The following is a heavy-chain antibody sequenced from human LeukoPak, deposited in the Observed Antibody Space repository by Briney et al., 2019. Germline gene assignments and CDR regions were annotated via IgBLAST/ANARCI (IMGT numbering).Heavy chain of an antibody. CDR2: ISGSSSYI. J-gene: IGHJ6*03. V-gene: IGHV3-21*01. CDR1: GFTFSSYS. D-gene: IGHD6-6*01. Sequence: PGGTLRLSCAASGFTFSSYSMNWVRQAPGKGLEWVSSISGSSSYIYYADSVKGRFTISRDNAKNSLYLQMNSLRAEDTAVYYCARDLGYSSSSGVMDVWGKGTTVTVSS. CDR3: ARDLGYSSSSGVMDV.